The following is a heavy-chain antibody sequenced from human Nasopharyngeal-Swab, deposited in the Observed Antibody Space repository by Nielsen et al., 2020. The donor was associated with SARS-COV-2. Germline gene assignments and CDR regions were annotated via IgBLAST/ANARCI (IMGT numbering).Heavy chain of an antibody. J-gene: IGHJ5*02. CDR2: IYYSGST. CDR3: ARHPHMVRGVSGWFDP. D-gene: IGHD3-10*01. V-gene: IGHV4-39*01. CDR1: GGSISSSSYY. Sequence: SETLSLTCTVSGGSISSSSYYPGPIRQPPGKGLEWIGSIYYSGSTYYNPSLKSRVTISVDTSKNQFSLKLSSVTAADTAVYYCARHPHMVRGVSGWFDPWGQGTLVTVSS.